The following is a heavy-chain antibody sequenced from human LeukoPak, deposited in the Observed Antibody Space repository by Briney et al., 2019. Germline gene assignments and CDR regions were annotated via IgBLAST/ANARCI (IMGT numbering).Heavy chain of an antibody. Sequence: ESGPTLVKPTQTLTLTCTFSGFSLTTSGVGVGWIRQPPGKALEGLALIYWDDEKRYRPSLRTRLTITMDTSKSQVVLTMTNMDPVDTATYYCAHLYFYNSGGYSRAFDYWGQGTLVTVSS. D-gene: IGHD3-22*01. CDR3: AHLYFYNSGGYSRAFDY. CDR2: IYWDDEK. CDR1: GFSLTTSGVG. V-gene: IGHV2-5*02. J-gene: IGHJ4*02.